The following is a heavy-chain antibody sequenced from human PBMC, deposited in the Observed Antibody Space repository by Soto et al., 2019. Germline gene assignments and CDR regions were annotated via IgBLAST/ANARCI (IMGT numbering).Heavy chain of an antibody. CDR3: GRVDWNAVAD. D-gene: IGHD1-1*01. Sequence: EVRLAESGGGLVQPGGSLRLSCVASGLSFSDYWIHWVRQAPGKGLIWVSGIRSGGDTDYADSVKGRFTISRDNAKNTVYLQMNNLRADDTAVYYCGRVDWNAVADWGQGTLVTVSS. CDR1: GLSFSDYW. V-gene: IGHV3-74*01. CDR2: IRSGGDT. J-gene: IGHJ4*02.